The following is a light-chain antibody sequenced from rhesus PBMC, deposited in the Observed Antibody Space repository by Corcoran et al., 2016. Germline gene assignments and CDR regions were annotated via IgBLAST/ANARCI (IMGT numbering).Light chain of an antibody. J-gene: IGKJ1*01. CDR3: QHTYGTPRT. Sequence: DIQVTQSPSSLAASVGDRVTITCRASENVNNYLHWYQQEPGKAPKRLIYKASTLQSGVPSRLSGSASGTDFDLTISSLQPEDFGTDYCQHTYGTPRTFGQGTKVEIK. V-gene: IGKV1-74*01. CDR1: ENVNNY. CDR2: KAS.